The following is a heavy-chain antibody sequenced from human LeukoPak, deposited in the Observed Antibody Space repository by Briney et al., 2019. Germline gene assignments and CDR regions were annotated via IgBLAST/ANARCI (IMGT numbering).Heavy chain of an antibody. CDR1: GFTFRNYV. Sequence: GGSLGLSCAASGFTFRNYVIHWVRQAPGKGLEWVAVTSSDLNVKLYADSVKGRSTISRDNSRSTLYLQMNSLRPEDTAIYYCAREGYYGSGSPPSLYFDYWGQGTLVTVSS. J-gene: IGHJ4*02. CDR2: TSSDLNVK. CDR3: AREGYYGSGSPPSLYFDY. D-gene: IGHD3-10*01. V-gene: IGHV3-30-3*01.